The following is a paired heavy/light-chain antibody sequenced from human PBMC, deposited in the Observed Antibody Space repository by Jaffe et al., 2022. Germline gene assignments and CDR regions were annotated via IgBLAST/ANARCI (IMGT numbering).Light chain of an antibody. Sequence: SYVLTQPPSVSVAPGQTARLTCGGDKIGLTSVHWYQQKAGQAPVLVVFDGGDRPSGIPERVSGSNSGNTATLTITRVEAGDEADYYCQVWDTATDHWVFGGGTRLTVL. CDR1: KIGLTS. CDR2: DGG. V-gene: IGLV3-21*02. J-gene: IGLJ3*02. CDR3: QVWDTATDHWV.
Heavy chain of an antibody. Sequence: QVQLVQSGSELKKPGASVKIACKASGYSFTKYLINWVRQAPGQGLEWMGWINTNTEDPTYALGFTGRFVLSLDTSVSTAYLQISGLKADDTAVYYCARERPVGRTNQFDLWGQGTLVTVSS. V-gene: IGHV7-4-1*02. J-gene: IGHJ5*02. CDR2: INTNTEDP. CDR1: GYSFTKYL. D-gene: IGHD2-8*01. CDR3: ARERPVGRTNQFDL.